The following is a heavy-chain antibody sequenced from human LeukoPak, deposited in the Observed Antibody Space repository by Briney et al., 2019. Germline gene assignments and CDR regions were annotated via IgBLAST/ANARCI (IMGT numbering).Heavy chain of an antibody. J-gene: IGHJ6*03. CDR1: GGSFSGYY. CDR3: ARGAPMGGYYYYSYYCYYYMDV. Sequence: MASETLSLTCAVYGGSFSGYYWSWIRQPPGKGLEWIGEINHSGSTNYNPSLKSRVTISVDTSKNQFSLKLSSVTAADTAVYYCARGAPMGGYYYYSYYCYYYMDVWGKGTTVTVSS. V-gene: IGHV4-34*01. D-gene: IGHD3-22*01. CDR2: INHSGST.